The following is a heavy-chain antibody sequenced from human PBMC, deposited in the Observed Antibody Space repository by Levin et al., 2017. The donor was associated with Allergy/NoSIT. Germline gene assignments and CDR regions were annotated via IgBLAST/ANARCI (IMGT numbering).Heavy chain of an antibody. Sequence: GGSLRLSCVVSGFTFSTYGMHWVRQAPGKGLEWVAVIWHDGTNKYYADSVKGRFTISRDNSRDTLYLQINSLRAEDTAVYYCARAVGPFDFWGQGTMVTVSS. CDR1: GFTFSTYG. V-gene: IGHV3-33*01. J-gene: IGHJ3*01. CDR3: ARAVGPFDF. CDR2: IWHDGTNK.